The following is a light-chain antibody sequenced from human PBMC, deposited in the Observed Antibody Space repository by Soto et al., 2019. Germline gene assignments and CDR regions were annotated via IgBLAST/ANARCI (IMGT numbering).Light chain of an antibody. CDR1: QSISNW. J-gene: IGKJ1*01. V-gene: IGKV1-5*01. Sequence: DIQMTQSPSTLSASVGDRVTITCRASQSISNWLAWYQQKPGKAPRIQIYDASSLESGVPTRFSGSGSGTEFTLTISSLQPDDFATYYCQQYNSYPWTFGQGTKVEIK. CDR2: DAS. CDR3: QQYNSYPWT.